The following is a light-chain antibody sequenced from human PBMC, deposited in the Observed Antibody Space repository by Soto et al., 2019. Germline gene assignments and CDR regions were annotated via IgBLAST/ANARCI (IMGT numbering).Light chain of an antibody. CDR3: AAWDDTLKRYV. CDR1: NSNIASNT. CDR2: YNN. J-gene: IGLJ1*01. V-gene: IGLV1-44*01. Sequence: QSVLTQTPSASDTPGQTVSISCSGSNSNIASNTVNWYQHLPGTAPKLLIYYNNQRPSGVPDRFSGSKSGTSASLAISGLQSEDESDYYCAAWDDTLKRYVFGTGTKVTVL.